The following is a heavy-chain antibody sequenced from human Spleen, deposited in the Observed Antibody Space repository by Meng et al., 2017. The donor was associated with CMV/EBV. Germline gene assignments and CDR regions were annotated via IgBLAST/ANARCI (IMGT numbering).Heavy chain of an antibody. D-gene: IGHD3-22*01. Sequence: FSSYAMHWVRQAPGKGLEWVAVISYDGSNKYYADSVKGRFTISRDNSKNTLYLQMNSLRAEDTAVYYCAREYYYDSSGLSNYYGMDVWGQGTTVTVSS. J-gene: IGHJ6*02. CDR3: AREYYYDSSGLSNYYGMDV. V-gene: IGHV3-30-3*01. CDR2: ISYDGSNK. CDR1: FSSYA.